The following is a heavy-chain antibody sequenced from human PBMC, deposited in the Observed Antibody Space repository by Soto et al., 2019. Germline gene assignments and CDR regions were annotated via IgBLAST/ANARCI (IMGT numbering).Heavy chain of an antibody. D-gene: IGHD6-13*01. V-gene: IGHV3-48*03. CDR2: ISSSGSTI. CDR3: ARAIAAAGPFDY. Sequence: GGSLRLSCAASGFTFSSYEMNWVRQAPGKGLEWVSYISSSGSTIYYADSVKGRFTISRDIAKNSLYLQMNSLRAEDTAVYYCARAIAAAGPFDYWGQGTLVTVSS. J-gene: IGHJ4*02. CDR1: GFTFSSYE.